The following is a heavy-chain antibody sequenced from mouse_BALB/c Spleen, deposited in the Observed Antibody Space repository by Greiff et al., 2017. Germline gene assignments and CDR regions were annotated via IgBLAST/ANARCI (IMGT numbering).Heavy chain of an antibody. CDR2: IYPGNVNT. J-gene: IGHJ1*01. CDR3: ARYDFDV. Sequence: VQLQQSGPELVKPGASVRISCKASGYTFTSYYIHWVKQRPGQGLEWIGWIYPGNVNTKYNEKFKGKATLTADKSSSTAYMQLSRLTSEDSAVYFCARYDFDVWGAGTTVTVSS. CDR1: GYTFTSYY. V-gene: IGHV1S56*01.